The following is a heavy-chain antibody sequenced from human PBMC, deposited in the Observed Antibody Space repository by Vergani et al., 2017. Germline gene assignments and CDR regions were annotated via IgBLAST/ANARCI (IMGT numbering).Heavy chain of an antibody. CDR2: IYYTGTT. Sequence: QLQLQESGPGLVKPSETLSLTCTVSGVSIGSNSYYWGWIRQPPGKGLEWIGTIYYTGTTYYNEAHKSRVTISVDTSKNQFSLRLSSVTAADTAVYYCARLLLGPYWYFDLWGRGTLVTVSS. CDR3: ARLLLGPYWYFDL. V-gene: IGHV4-39*07. J-gene: IGHJ2*01. CDR1: GVSIGSNSYY. D-gene: IGHD1-26*01.